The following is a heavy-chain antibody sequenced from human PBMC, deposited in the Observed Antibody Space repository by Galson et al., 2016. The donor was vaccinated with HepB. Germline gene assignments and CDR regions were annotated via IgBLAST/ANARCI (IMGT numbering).Heavy chain of an antibody. CDR1: GFTFWSYG. J-gene: IGHJ4*02. CDR2: ISGSGTT. D-gene: IGHD3-3*01. V-gene: IGHV3-23*01. Sequence: SLRLSCAASGFTFWSYGISWFRQAPGKGLEWVSSISGSGTTDYGGTVKGRFTISRDDPKNMAHLQMNSLRAEDTAVYFCAKDIDFWSGPGHDYWGQGTLVTVSS. CDR3: AKDIDFWSGPGHDY.